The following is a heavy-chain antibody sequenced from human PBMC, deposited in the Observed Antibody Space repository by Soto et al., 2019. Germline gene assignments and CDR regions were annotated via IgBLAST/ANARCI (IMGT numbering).Heavy chain of an antibody. CDR3: ANYCRSTSCFSGGLEH. CDR1: GFTFSSYG. V-gene: IGHV3-30*18. CDR2: ISDDGSNK. Sequence: QVQLVESGGGVVQPGRSLRLSCAASGFTFSSYGMHWVRQAPGKGLEWVAVISDDGSNKYYADSVKGRFTISRDNSKNMLYLQMNSLRAEDTAVYYCANYCRSTSCFSGGLEHWGQGTLVTVSS. J-gene: IGHJ5*02. D-gene: IGHD2-2*01.